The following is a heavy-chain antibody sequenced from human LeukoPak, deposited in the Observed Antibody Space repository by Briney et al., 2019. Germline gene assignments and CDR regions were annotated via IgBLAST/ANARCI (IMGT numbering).Heavy chain of an antibody. CDR3: ARNDSSGYFDY. CDR2: IYHSGST. J-gene: IGHJ4*02. CDR1: GGSISSSSYY. V-gene: IGHV4-39*07. D-gene: IGHD3-22*01. Sequence: SETLSLTCTVSGGSISSSSYYWGWIRQPPGKGLEWIGGIYHSGSTSYNPSLKSRVTISVDTSKNQFSLKLNSVTAADTAVYYCARNDSSGYFDYWGQGTLVTVSS.